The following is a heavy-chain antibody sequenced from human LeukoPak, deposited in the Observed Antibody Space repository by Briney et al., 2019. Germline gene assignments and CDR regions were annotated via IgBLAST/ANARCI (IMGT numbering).Heavy chain of an antibody. J-gene: IGHJ4*02. CDR3: ARDLGGYSYGYNY. CDR2: ISSSSSTI. D-gene: IGHD5-18*01. Sequence: AGGSLRLSCAASGFTFSSYSMNWVRQAPGKGLEWVSYISSSSSTIYYADSVKGRFTISRDNAKNSLYLQMNSLRAEDTAVYYCARDLGGYSYGYNYWGQGTLVTVSS. V-gene: IGHV3-48*01. CDR1: GFTFSSYS.